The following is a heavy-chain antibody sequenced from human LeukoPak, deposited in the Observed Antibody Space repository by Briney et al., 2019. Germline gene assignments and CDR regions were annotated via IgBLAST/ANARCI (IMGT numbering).Heavy chain of an antibody. CDR3: ARGENDYGDYVGMSQTTDFDY. V-gene: IGHV4-34*01. CDR2: INHSGST. CDR1: GGSFSGYY. Sequence: SETLSLTCAVYGGSFSGYYWSWIRQPPGKGLEWIGEINHSGSTNYNPSLKSRVTISVDTSKNQFSLKLSSVTAADTAVYYCARGENDYGDYVGMSQTTDFDYWGQGTLVTVSS. J-gene: IGHJ4*02. D-gene: IGHD4-17*01.